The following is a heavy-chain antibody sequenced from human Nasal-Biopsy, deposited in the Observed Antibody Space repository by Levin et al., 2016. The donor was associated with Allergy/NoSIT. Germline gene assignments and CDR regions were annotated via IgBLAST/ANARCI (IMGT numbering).Heavy chain of an antibody. J-gene: IGHJ6*02. Sequence: GESLKISCVGSGFTFSSYAMGWVRQAPGKGLEWVSAISGGRGNTYYAGSVQGRFTISRDNSRNTVYLQMNSLRDEDAAVYHCAKAVFSRTSGRGPEYYHYAMDVWGQGTTVTVSS. D-gene: IGHD3-10*01. CDR3: AKAVFSRTSGRGPEYYHYAMDV. CDR2: ISGGRGNT. V-gene: IGHV3-23*01. CDR1: GFTFSSYA.